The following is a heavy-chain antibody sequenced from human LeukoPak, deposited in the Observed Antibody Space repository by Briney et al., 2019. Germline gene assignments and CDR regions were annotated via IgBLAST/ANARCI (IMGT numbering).Heavy chain of an antibody. V-gene: IGHV4-59*01. CDR3: ARGAGSHEYYFDY. Sequence: PSETLSLTCTVSGGSISSYYWSWIRQPPGKGLEWIGYIYYSGSTNYNPSLKSRVTISVDTSKNQFSLKPSSVTAADTAVYYCARGAGSHEYYFDYWGQGTLVTVSS. CDR2: IYYSGST. J-gene: IGHJ4*02. CDR1: GGSISSYY. D-gene: IGHD3-10*01.